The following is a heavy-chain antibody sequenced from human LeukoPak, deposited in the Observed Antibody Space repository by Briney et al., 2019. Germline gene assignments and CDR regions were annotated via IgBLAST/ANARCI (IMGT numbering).Heavy chain of an antibody. CDR2: FIPIFAMT. Sequence: SVKVSCKASGGTFNSHTITWVRQAPGQGLEWMGAFIPIFAMTNYAQNFQGRVTITADESASTAYMELSSLRSEDTAVYYCARVSLGSYGSQHYYYYGMDVWGQGTTVTVSS. CDR1: GGTFNSHT. D-gene: IGHD1-26*01. CDR3: ARVSLGSYGSQHYYYYGMDV. V-gene: IGHV1-69*01. J-gene: IGHJ6*02.